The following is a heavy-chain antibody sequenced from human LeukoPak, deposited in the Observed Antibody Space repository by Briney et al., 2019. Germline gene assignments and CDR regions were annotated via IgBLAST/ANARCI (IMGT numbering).Heavy chain of an antibody. Sequence: GGSLRLSCVASGFPFSSYWMIWVRQAPGKGLEWVSVISGSGVSTYYADSVKGRVTISRDNSKNTLYLQMNSLRAEDTAVYYCAKRTTVVTLFDYWGQGTLVTVSS. CDR1: GFPFSSYW. CDR3: AKRTTVVTLFDY. J-gene: IGHJ4*02. D-gene: IGHD4-23*01. V-gene: IGHV3-23*01. CDR2: ISGSGVST.